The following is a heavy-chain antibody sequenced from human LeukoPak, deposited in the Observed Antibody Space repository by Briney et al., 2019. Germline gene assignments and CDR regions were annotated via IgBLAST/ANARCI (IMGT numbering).Heavy chain of an antibody. V-gene: IGHV4-4*07. CDR3: ARGGYGSGSYYDS. Sequence: SETLSLTCNVSGDSINSYYWNWIRQPAAKGLEWIGRIYASGSTKYNPSLKSRVTMSVDTSKNQFSLKLSSVTAADTAVYYCARGGYGSGSYYDSWGQGTLVTVSS. CDR2: IYASGST. CDR1: GDSINSYY. D-gene: IGHD3-10*01. J-gene: IGHJ4*02.